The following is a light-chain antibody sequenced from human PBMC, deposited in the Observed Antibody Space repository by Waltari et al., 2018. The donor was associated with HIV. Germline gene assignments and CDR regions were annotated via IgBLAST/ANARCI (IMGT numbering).Light chain of an antibody. CDR2: DDS. CDR1: NIGSKS. V-gene: IGLV3-21*02. CDR3: QVWDSSGDHVYVL. Sequence: SYVLTQPPSVSVAPGQTARITCGGNNIGSKSVHWYQQKPGQAPVLVVYDDSDRPSGIPGRFSGSNSGNTATLTISRVEAGDEADYYCQVWDSSGDHVYVLFGGGTKLTVL. J-gene: IGLJ2*01.